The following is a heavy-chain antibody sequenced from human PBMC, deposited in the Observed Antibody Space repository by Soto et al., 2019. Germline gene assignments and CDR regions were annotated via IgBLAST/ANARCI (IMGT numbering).Heavy chain of an antibody. CDR3: ARDYPPDYYDSSGYYFGGWFDL. D-gene: IGHD3-22*01. Sequence: ASVKVSCKASGYTFTGYYMHWLRQSPGQGLEWMGWINPNSGGTNYAQKFQGRVTMTRDTSISTAYMELSRLRFDDTAVYYCARDYPPDYYDSSGYYFGGWFDLWGQGTLVTVSS. CDR1: GYTFTGYY. V-gene: IGHV1-2*02. J-gene: IGHJ5*02. CDR2: INPNSGGT.